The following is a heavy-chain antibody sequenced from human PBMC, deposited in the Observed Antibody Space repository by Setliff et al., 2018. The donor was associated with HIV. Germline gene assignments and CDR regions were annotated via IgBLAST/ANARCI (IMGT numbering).Heavy chain of an antibody. Sequence: GASVKVSCKASAYTFSDHYIHWVRQAPGQGLEWMGWISPDSTDAVYAQRFEDRVTMTSDTSVSTAYMELWSLRSDDTAVYYCARDWVAAAGVMGDYWGQGTLVTVSS. CDR2: ISPDSTDA. J-gene: IGHJ4*02. V-gene: IGHV1-2*02. CDR3: ARDWVAAAGVMGDY. D-gene: IGHD6-13*01. CDR1: AYTFSDHY.